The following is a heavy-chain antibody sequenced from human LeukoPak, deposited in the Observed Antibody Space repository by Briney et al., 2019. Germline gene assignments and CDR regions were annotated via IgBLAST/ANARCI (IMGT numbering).Heavy chain of an antibody. J-gene: IGHJ4*02. Sequence: GGSLRLSCAASGFTFDDYAMRWVRQAPGKGLEWVSGISWNSGSTYYADSVEGRFTISRDNSKNTLYLQMNSLRAEDTAVYYCAKDSDYYGSGSYYDYWGQGTLVTVSS. CDR1: GFTFDDYA. V-gene: IGHV3-23*01. CDR2: ISWNSGST. CDR3: AKDSDYYGSGSYYDY. D-gene: IGHD3-10*01.